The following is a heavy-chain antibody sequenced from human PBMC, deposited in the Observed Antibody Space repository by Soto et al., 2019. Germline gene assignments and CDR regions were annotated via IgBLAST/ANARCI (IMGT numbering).Heavy chain of an antibody. D-gene: IGHD3-10*01. J-gene: IGHJ4*02. Sequence: SETLSLTCTVSGGSISSYYWSWIRQPPGKGLEWIGYIYYSGSTNYNPSLKSRVTISVDTSKNQFSLKLSSVTAAVTSVYYCAGSMVRGVINYWGQGTLVTVSS. CDR2: IYYSGST. CDR3: AGSMVRGVINY. V-gene: IGHV4-59*08. CDR1: GGSISSYY.